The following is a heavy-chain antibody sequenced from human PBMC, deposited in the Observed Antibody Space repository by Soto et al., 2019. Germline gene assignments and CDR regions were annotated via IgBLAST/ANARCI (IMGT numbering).Heavy chain of an antibody. Sequence: SGPTLANPTPTLTLTCTFAGCSLITSGVGVGWMSQPPGTALEWLALIYWNDDKRYSPSLKSRLTITKDTSKNQVVLTMTNMDPVDTATYYCAHRMPYYDFWSGYNDAFDIWGQGTVVTVSS. CDR2: IYWNDDK. V-gene: IGHV2-5*01. D-gene: IGHD3-3*01. CDR3: AHRMPYYDFWSGYNDAFDI. J-gene: IGHJ3*02. CDR1: GCSLITSGVG.